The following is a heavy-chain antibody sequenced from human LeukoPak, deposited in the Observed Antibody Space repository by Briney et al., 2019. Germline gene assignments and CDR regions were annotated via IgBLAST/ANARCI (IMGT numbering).Heavy chain of an antibody. J-gene: IGHJ4*02. Sequence: GGSLRLSCAASGFTFDDYGMSWVRQAPGKGLEWVSGINWNGGSTGYADSVKGRFTISRDNAKNSRYLQMNSLRAEDTALYYCARGGSTTVTTYVDYWGQGTLVTVSS. CDR2: INWNGGST. CDR3: ARGGSTTVTTYVDY. D-gene: IGHD4-11*01. V-gene: IGHV3-20*04. CDR1: GFTFDDYG.